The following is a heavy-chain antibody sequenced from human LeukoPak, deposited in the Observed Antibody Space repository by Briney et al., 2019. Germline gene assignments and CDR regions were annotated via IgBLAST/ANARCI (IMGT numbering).Heavy chain of an antibody. J-gene: IGHJ1*01. CDR2: IYTSGST. Sequence: SETLSLTCTISGGSISSGSYYWSWIRQPAGKGLEWIGRIYTSGSTNYNAPLKSRVTISVDTSKNQFSLNLSAVTAADTAVYYCARDDARGGSFLDYLRYIQLWGQGTLVTVSS. D-gene: IGHD5-12*01. V-gene: IGHV4-61*02. CDR3: ARDDARGGSFLDYLRYIQL. CDR1: GGSISSGSYY.